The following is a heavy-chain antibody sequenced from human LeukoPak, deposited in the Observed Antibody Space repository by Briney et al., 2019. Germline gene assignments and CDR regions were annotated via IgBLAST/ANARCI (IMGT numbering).Heavy chain of an antibody. Sequence: GGSLRLSCAVSGFTVRSYWMSWVRQAPGKGLVWVSRISSDGTIISYADSVKGRFTISRDNAKNSLSLQMNSLRVEDTAVYYCAREGPQSNWRGDYFDYWGQGTPITVSS. D-gene: IGHD1-1*01. CDR3: AREGPQSNWRGDYFDY. CDR2: ISSDGTII. V-gene: IGHV3-74*01. CDR1: GFTVRSYW. J-gene: IGHJ4*02.